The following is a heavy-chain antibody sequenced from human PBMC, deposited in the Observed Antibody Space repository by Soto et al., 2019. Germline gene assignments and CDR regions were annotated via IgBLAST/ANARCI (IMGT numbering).Heavy chain of an antibody. V-gene: IGHV3-23*01. CDR3: AQTGGSWIGYVDY. J-gene: IGHJ4*02. CDR2: RSGSGGST. D-gene: IGHD2-2*03. CDR1: GFTFSSYA. Sequence: WGSLRLSCAASGFTFSSYAMSWVRQAPGKGLEWVSARSGSGGSTYYADSVKGRFTISRDNSKNTLYLQMNSLRAEDTAVYYFAQTGGSWIGYVDYWGQGALDTVAS.